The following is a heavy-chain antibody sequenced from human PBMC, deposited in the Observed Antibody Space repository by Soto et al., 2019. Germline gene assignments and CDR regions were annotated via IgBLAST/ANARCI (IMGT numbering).Heavy chain of an antibody. J-gene: IGHJ4*02. CDR2: INAGNANT. D-gene: IGHD3-22*01. CDR1: GYTFTSYA. CDR3: ARDYDSSGDY. Sequence: ASVKVSCKASGYTFTSYAMHWVRQAPGQRLEWMGWINAGNANTKYSQKFQGRVTITRDTSASTAYMELSSLRSEDTAVYYCARDYDSSGDYWGQGTLVTVSS. V-gene: IGHV1-3*01.